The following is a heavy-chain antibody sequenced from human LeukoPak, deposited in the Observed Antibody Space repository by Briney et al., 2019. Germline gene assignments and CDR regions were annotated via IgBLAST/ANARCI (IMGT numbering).Heavy chain of an antibody. D-gene: IGHD6-13*01. CDR2: ISSSSSYI. CDR1: GLTFSSYS. J-gene: IGHJ4*02. Sequence: GGSLRLSCAASGLTFSSYSMNWVRQAPGKGLEWVPSISSSSSYIYYADSVKGRFTIFRDNAKNSLYLQMNSLRAEDTAVYYCARDPWAAAAYWGQGTLVTVSS. V-gene: IGHV3-21*01. CDR3: ARDPWAAAAY.